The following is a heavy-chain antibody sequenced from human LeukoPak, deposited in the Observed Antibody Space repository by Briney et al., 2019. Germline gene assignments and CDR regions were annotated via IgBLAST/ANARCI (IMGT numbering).Heavy chain of an antibody. V-gene: IGHV4-59*01. CDR3: ARGAWIQLFDCFDP. D-gene: IGHD5-18*01. Sequence: SETLSLTCTVSGGSISSYYWSWIRQPPGKGLEWIGYIYYSGSTNYNPSLKSRVTISVDTSKNQFSLKLTSVTAADTAVYYCARGAWIQLFDCFDPWGQGTLVTVSS. CDR1: GGSISSYY. CDR2: IYYSGST. J-gene: IGHJ5*02.